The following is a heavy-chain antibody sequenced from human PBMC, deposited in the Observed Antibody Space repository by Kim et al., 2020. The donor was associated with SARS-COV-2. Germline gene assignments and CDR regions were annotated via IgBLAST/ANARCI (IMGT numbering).Heavy chain of an antibody. CDR2: NT. D-gene: IGHD3-10*01. J-gene: IGHJ4*02. V-gene: IGHV1-3*01. Sequence: NTKYSQKFQGRVTITRDTSARTAYMELRSLRSEDTAVYYCARDRVGEPDYWGQGTLVTVSS. CDR3: ARDRVGEPDY.